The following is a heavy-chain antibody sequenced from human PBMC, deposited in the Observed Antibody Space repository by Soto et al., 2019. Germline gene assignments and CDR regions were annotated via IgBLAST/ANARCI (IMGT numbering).Heavy chain of an antibody. Sequence: PGGSLRLSCAASGFTFSSYEMNWVRQAPGKGLEWVSYISISGSTIYYADSVKGRFTISXXXAXXSXXLXXNXLRAEDTAVYYCARGEAGNYYGMDVWGQGTTVTVSS. CDR1: GFTFSSYE. J-gene: IGHJ6*02. CDR2: ISISGSTI. CDR3: ARGEAGNYYGMDV. V-gene: IGHV3-48*03.